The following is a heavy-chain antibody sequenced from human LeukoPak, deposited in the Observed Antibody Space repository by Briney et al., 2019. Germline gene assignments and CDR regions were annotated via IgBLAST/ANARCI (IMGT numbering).Heavy chain of an antibody. CDR3: ARLHSFSNLDY. J-gene: IGHJ4*02. CDR1: GYSFTSYR. V-gene: IGHV5-51*01. Sequence: GESLKISCKGFGYSFTSYRIGWVRQMPGKGLEWMGIIYPGDSDTRYRPSFQGQVTISADKSVSTAYLQWSSLKASDTAMYYCARLHSFSNLDYWGQGTLVTVSS. D-gene: IGHD5-18*01. CDR2: IYPGDSDT.